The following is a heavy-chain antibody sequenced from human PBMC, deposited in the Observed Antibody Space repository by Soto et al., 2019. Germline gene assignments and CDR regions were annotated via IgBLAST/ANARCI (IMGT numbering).Heavy chain of an antibody. V-gene: IGHV3-11*01. D-gene: IGHD3-16*01. CDR3: ARDGGWPNREYYFDS. CDR1: GFTFSDYY. CDR2: ISSSGSTI. J-gene: IGHJ4*02. Sequence: GGSLRLSCAASGFTFSDYYMSWIRQAPGKGLEWVSYISSSGSTIYYADSVKGRFTNSRATDKNSLYQQLISLRAEDTAVYYCARDGGWPNREYYFDSWVQGTLVTVSS.